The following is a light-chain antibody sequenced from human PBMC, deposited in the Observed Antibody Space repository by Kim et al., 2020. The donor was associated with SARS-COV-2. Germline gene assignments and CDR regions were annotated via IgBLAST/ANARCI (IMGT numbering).Light chain of an antibody. CDR2: GAA. J-gene: IGKJ5*01. CDR1: QSVVSSD. V-gene: IGKV3-20*01. CDR3: QQYGSSHPIT. Sequence: PVERATISGRASQSVVSSDLAWYQQKPGQAPRHIIYGAASRATGNPDRFSGSGSGTDCTLTISRMEAEDFAVYYYQQYGSSHPITFGQGTRLEIK.